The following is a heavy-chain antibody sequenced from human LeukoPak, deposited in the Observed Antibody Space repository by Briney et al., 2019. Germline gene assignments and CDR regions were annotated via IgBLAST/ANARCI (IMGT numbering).Heavy chain of an antibody. V-gene: IGHV3-48*03. CDR2: ISNSGSTI. D-gene: IGHD3-10*02. CDR1: GFTFSSYE. J-gene: IGHJ6*04. CDR3: AELGITMIGGV. Sequence: GGSLRLSCAASGFTFSSYEMNWVRQAPGKGLEWVSYISNSGSTIYYTDSVKGRFTISRDNAKNSLYLQMNSLRAKDTAVYYCAELGITMIGGVWGKGTTVTISS.